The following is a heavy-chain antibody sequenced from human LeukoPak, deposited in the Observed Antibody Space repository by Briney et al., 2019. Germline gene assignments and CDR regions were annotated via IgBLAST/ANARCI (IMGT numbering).Heavy chain of an antibody. V-gene: IGHV3-30*03. J-gene: IGHJ6*02. Sequence: HSGGSLRLSCAASQFTFSSYGMHWVRQAPGMGLEWVAVISYDGSNKYYADSVKGRFTISRDNSKNTLYLQMNSLRAEDTAVYYCARETGKRGMDVWGQGTTVTVSS. CDR3: ARETGKRGMDV. CDR1: QFTFSSYG. D-gene: IGHD1-1*01. CDR2: ISYDGSNK.